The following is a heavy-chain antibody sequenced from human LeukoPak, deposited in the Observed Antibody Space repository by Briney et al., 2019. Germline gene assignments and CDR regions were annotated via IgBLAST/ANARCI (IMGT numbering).Heavy chain of an antibody. CDR1: GFTFSTSW. D-gene: IGHD3-3*01. CDR2: ITQEESER. J-gene: IGHJ4*02. V-gene: IGHV3-7*01. Sequence: GGSLKLFCAASGFTFSTSWMNWVRQAPGKGLEWVAMITQEESERYYVDSVKGRFIISRDNVKSSLYLQMDSLRAEDTAVYYCARGGGDSWGQGTLVTVSS. CDR3: ARGGGDS.